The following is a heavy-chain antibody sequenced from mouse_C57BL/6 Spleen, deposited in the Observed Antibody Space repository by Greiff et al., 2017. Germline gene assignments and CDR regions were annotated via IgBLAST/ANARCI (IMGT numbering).Heavy chain of an antibody. CDR1: GFTFSDYY. J-gene: IGHJ2*01. Sequence: EVQWVESEGGLVQPGSSMKLSCTASGFTFSDYYMAWVRQVPEKGLEWVANINYDGSSTYYLDSLKSRFIISRDNAKNILYLQMSSLKSEDTATYYCARDLGYYGGDFDYWGQGTTLTVSS. D-gene: IGHD2-1*01. CDR3: ARDLGYYGGDFDY. V-gene: IGHV5-16*01. CDR2: INYDGSST.